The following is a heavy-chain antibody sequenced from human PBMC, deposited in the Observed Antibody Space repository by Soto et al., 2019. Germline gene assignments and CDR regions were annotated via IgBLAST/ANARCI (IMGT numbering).Heavy chain of an antibody. J-gene: IGHJ4*02. Sequence: QVQLVESGGGVVQPGRSRRLSGEASGFVFSDFGMHWVRQAPGKGLEWVAALSYDESNTYYADSMKGRFTISRDISKNTLYLQINSLRAEDTAVYYCAKSGREWSRSPDYWGQGTLVTVSS. CDR2: LSYDESNT. CDR1: GFVFSDFG. CDR3: AKSGREWSRSPDY. D-gene: IGHD3-3*01. V-gene: IGHV3-30*18.